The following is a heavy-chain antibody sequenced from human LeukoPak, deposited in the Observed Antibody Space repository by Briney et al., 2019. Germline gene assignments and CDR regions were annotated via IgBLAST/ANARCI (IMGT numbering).Heavy chain of an antibody. J-gene: IGHJ4*02. CDR3: ARGHIAAALFDY. V-gene: IGHV4-61*02. CDR1: GGSISSGSYY. D-gene: IGHD6-13*01. Sequence: SETLSLTCTVSGGSISSGSYYWSWIRQPAGKGLEWIGRIYTSGSTNYNPSLKSRVTISVDTSKNQFSLKLSSVTAADTAVYYCARGHIAAALFDYWGQGTLVTVSP. CDR2: IYTSGST.